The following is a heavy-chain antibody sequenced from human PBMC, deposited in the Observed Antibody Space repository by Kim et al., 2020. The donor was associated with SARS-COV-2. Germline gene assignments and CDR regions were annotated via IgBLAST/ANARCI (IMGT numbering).Heavy chain of an antibody. V-gene: IGHV3-33*01. Sequence: GGSLRLSCAASGFTFSTYGMHWVRQAPGKGLDWVAIIYADGSKEYYADSVEGRFTISRDNSKNTLYLQMNSLRAEDTAVYYCVRDPDGGYMDRWDGNDYWGQGTLVTVSS. CDR3: VRDPDGGYMDRWDGNDY. CDR1: GFTFSTYG. CDR2: IYADGSKE. J-gene: IGHJ4*02. D-gene: IGHD6-25*01.